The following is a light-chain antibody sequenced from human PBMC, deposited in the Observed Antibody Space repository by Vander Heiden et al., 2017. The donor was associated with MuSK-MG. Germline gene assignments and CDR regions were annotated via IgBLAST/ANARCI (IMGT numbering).Light chain of an antibody. J-gene: IGKJ1*01. CDR1: QSVSSN. CDR2: GAS. CDR3: EKYKKVPLT. Sequence: VMTQSPATLSVSPGERATLSCMSSQSVSSNFAWSQQKPGQSPRLLIYGASTRAPGTPTRFSGSGSGTEFTRTSSRLKSEDFEGYSGEKYKKVPLTFGQGTKVEIK. V-gene: IGKV3-15*01.